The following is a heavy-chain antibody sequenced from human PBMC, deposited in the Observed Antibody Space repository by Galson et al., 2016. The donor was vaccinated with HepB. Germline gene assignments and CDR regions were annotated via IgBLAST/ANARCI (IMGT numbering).Heavy chain of an antibody. CDR3: ARSYLLGRGFGA. J-gene: IGHJ4*02. V-gene: IGHV6-1*01. D-gene: IGHD7-27*01. Sequence: CAISGDSVSSNSAGWYWIRQSPSRGLECLGRTFYRSNWQNDYAESVRSRITITPDTSKNQFSLQLNSVTPEDTAVYYCARSYLLGRGFGAGGQGTLVTVSS. CDR2: TFYRSNWQN. CDR1: GDSVSSNSAG.